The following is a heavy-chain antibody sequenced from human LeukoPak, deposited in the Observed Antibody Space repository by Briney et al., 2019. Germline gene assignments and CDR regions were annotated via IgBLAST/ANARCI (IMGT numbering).Heavy chain of an antibody. V-gene: IGHV3-21*01. CDR3: ARYCSPLSRTSCYGVSSYGMDV. Sequence: GGSLRLSCAASGFTFSSYSMNWVRQAPGKGLEWVSCISSSSSNIYYADSVKGRFTISRDNAKNSLYLEMSSLRAEDTAVYYCARYCSPLSRTSCYGVSSYGMDVWGQGTTVTVSS. CDR1: GFTFSSYS. CDR2: ISSSSSNI. J-gene: IGHJ6*02. D-gene: IGHD2-2*01.